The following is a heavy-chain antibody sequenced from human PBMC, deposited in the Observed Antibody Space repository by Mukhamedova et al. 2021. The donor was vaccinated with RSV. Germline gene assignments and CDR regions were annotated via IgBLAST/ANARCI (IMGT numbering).Heavy chain of an antibody. J-gene: IGHJ4*02. CDR3: AKALAGIAAALDY. D-gene: IGHD6-13*01. Sequence: VKGRFTISRDNSKNTLYLQMNSLRAEDTAVYYCAKALAGIAAALDYWGQG. V-gene: IGHV3-23*01.